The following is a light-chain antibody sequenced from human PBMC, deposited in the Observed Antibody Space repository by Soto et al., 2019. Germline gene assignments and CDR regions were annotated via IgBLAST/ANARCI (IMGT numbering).Light chain of an antibody. CDR3: KQYNSXSST. CDR1: QSISSW. J-gene: IGKJ1*01. Sequence: DIQMTESPSTLSASVGDIVTITCRAIQSISSWLAGYQQKPGKAPKLLIYDASSLESGVPSRFSGSGSGTEFTLTISSLQPDDFATYHFKQYNSXSSTCGQGTKV. V-gene: IGKV1-5*01. CDR2: DAS.